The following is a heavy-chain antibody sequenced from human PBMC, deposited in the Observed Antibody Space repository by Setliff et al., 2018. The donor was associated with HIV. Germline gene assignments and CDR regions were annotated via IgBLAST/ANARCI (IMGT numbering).Heavy chain of an antibody. CDR3: ARGDFDL. Sequence: GGSELSCAVSGFAVESTHMSWVRQVPGKGLEWLSVIYPVPNTHYADSVKGRFTIFRDRRKNTLFLQMNNVRVNDTAIYYCARGDFDLWGRGTLVTVSS. V-gene: IGHV3-53*01. D-gene: IGHD2-21*01. CDR1: GFAVESTH. J-gene: IGHJ2*01. CDR2: IYPVPNT.